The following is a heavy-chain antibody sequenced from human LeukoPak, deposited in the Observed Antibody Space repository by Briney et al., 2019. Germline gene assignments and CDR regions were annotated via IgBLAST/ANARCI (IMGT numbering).Heavy chain of an antibody. Sequence: SETLSLTCTVSGGSISSGNYYWGWIRQPPGKGLEWFGSIYFSGSTYYNPSLQSRVTISIDTSKNQFSLKLSSVTAADTAVYYCARHGASSGDAFDIWGQGTMVTVSS. CDR1: GGSISSGNYY. CDR2: IYFSGST. CDR3: ARHGASSGDAFDI. V-gene: IGHV4-39*01. J-gene: IGHJ3*02. D-gene: IGHD3-22*01.